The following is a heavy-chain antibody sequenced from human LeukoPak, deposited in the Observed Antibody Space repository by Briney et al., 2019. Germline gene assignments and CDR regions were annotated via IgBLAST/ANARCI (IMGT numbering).Heavy chain of an antibody. D-gene: IGHD6-13*01. CDR2: ISSSSSDI. J-gene: IGHJ3*02. CDR1: GFTFRSYG. V-gene: IGHV3-21*01. CDR3: ARDYTSSWYKYAFNM. Sequence: PGGSLRLSCAASGFTFRSYGMHWVRQAPGKGLERVSAISSSSSDINYADSVKGRFTISRDNAKNSLYLQMNSLRAEDTAVYYCARDYTSSWYKYAFNMWGQGTMVTVSS.